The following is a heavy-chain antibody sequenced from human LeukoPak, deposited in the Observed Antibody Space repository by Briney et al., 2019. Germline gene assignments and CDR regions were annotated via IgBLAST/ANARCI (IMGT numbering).Heavy chain of an antibody. J-gene: IGHJ4*02. CDR2: INQGGSRL. D-gene: IGHD2-8*01. V-gene: IGHV3-7*01. Sequence: GESLRLSCAGSGFTFGRYWMSWVRQAPGTGLEWVASINQGGSRLHYLDSVTGRFIISRDDAQNSLFLQMTRLRVDDTAVYYCARLKDDVTKLDYWGQGTLVSVSS. CDR1: GFTFGRYW. CDR3: ARLKDDVTKLDY.